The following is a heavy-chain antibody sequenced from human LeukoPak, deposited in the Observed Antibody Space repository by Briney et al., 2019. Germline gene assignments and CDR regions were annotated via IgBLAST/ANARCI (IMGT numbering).Heavy chain of an antibody. D-gene: IGHD6-13*01. CDR3: ARLGAAAGTSWFDP. Sequence: SETLSLTCTVSGGSISSSSYYWGWIRQPPGKGLEWIGSIYYSGSTYYNPSLKSRVTISVDTSKSQFSLKLSSVTAADTAVYYCARLGAAAGTSWFDPWGQGTLVTVSS. J-gene: IGHJ5*02. CDR1: GGSISSSSYY. V-gene: IGHV4-39*01. CDR2: IYYSGST.